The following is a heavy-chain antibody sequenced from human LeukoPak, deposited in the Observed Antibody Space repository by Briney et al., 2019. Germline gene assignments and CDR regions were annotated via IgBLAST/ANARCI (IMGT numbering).Heavy chain of an antibody. Sequence: GGSLRLSCAASGFTFSSYGIHWVRQAPGKGLEGVAVISYDGSNKYYADSVKGRFTISRDNSKNTLHLQMSSLRAEDTAVYYCAKDSGGYTYIFDHWGPGTLVTVSS. J-gene: IGHJ4*02. CDR2: ISYDGSNK. CDR3: AKDSGGYTYIFDH. CDR1: GFTFSSYG. D-gene: IGHD5-18*01. V-gene: IGHV3-30*18.